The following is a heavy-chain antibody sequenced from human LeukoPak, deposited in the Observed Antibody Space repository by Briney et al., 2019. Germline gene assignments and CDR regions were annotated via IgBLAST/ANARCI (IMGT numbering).Heavy chain of an antibody. D-gene: IGHD3-22*01. CDR1: GGSISSSSYY. V-gene: IGHV4-39*07. J-gene: IGHJ4*02. Sequence: PSETLSLTCTVSGGSISSSSYYWGWIRQPPGKGLEWIGSIYYSGSTYYNPSLKSRVTISVDTSKNQFSLKLSSVTTADTAVYYCARDLSHATYYYDSSDAPSDYWGQGTLVTVSS. CDR3: ARDLSHATYYYDSSDAPSDY. CDR2: IYYSGST.